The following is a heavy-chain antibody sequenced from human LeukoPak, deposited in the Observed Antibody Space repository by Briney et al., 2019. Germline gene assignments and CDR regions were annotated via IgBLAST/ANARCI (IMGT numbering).Heavy chain of an antibody. CDR2: INPNSGGT. V-gene: IGHV1-2*02. J-gene: IGHJ4*02. CDR3: ARRLRGDFWTTTFDY. D-gene: IGHD3/OR15-3a*01. Sequence: ASVKVSCKASGYTFTGYYMHWVRQAPGQGLEWTGWINPNSGGTNYAQKFQGRVTMTRDTSISTAYMELSRLRSDDTAVYYCARRLRGDFWTTTFDYWGQGTLVTVSS. CDR1: GYTFTGYY.